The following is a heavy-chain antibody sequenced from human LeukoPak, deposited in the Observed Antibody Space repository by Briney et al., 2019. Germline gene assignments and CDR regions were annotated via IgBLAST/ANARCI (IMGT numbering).Heavy chain of an antibody. Sequence: SETLSLTCTVSGDPISSHYWSWIRQPPGKGLEWIGYIYYSGSTNYNPSLKSRVTISVDTSKNQFSLKLSSVTAADTAVYYCARMPYCSSTSCYFRFDPWGQGTLVTVSS. CDR3: ARMPYCSSTSCYFRFDP. D-gene: IGHD2-2*01. V-gene: IGHV4-59*11. J-gene: IGHJ5*02. CDR1: GDPISSHY. CDR2: IYYSGST.